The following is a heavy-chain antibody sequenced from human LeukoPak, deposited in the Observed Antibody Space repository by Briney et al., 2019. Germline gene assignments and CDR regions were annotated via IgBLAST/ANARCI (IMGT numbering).Heavy chain of an antibody. CDR1: GFTFSSYE. J-gene: IGHJ4*02. CDR2: ISSSGSTI. CDR3: ARDPVGATKPFDY. D-gene: IGHD1-26*01. V-gene: IGHV3-48*03. Sequence: PGGSLRLSCAASGFTFSSYEMNWVRQAPGKGLEWVSYISSSGSTIYYADSVKGRFTVSRDNAKNSLYLQMNSLRAEDMAVYYCARDPVGATKPFDYWGQGTLVTVSS.